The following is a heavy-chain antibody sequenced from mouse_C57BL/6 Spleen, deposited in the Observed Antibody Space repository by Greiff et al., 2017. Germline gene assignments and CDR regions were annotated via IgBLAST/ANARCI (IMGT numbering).Heavy chain of an antibody. CDR1: GYSFTGYY. V-gene: IGHV1-42*01. Sequence: DVKLQESGPELVKPGASVKISCKASGYSFTGYYMNWVKQSPEKSLEWIGEINPSTGGTTYNQKFKAKATLTVDKSSSTAYMQLKSLTSEDSAVYYCAKGQSFDYWGQGTTLTVSS. J-gene: IGHJ2*01. CDR3: AKGQSFDY. CDR2: INPSTGGT. D-gene: IGHD6-1*01.